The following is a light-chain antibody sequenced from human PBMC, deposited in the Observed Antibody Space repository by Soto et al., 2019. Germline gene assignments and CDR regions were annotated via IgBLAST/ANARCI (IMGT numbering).Light chain of an antibody. V-gene: IGKV1-33*01. Sequence: DIQMTQSPSSLSASVGDRVTITCQASRDINNRLNWYQQKPGKAPNLLIYDESTLETGVPSRFSGSRSGTDFTFTISSLQPEDIATYYCQQYNNFPLTFGGGTKVEIK. CDR1: RDINNR. J-gene: IGKJ4*01. CDR3: QQYNNFPLT. CDR2: DES.